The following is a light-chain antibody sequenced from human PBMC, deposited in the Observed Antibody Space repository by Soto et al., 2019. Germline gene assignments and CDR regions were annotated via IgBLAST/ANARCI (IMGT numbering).Light chain of an antibody. CDR2: EVS. Sequence: QSALTQPASVSGSPGQSITISCTGTSSDVGSYHLVSWYQHHPGKAPKLIIYEVSNRPSGVSNRFSGSKSGNTASLTISGLQAEDEADYYCSSYTSSSTLLYVFGTGTKVTVL. CDR3: SSYTSSSTLLYV. V-gene: IGLV2-14*02. J-gene: IGLJ1*01. CDR1: SSDVGSYHL.